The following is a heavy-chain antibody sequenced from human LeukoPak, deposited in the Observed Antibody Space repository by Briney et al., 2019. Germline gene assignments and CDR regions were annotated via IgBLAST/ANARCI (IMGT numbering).Heavy chain of an antibody. V-gene: IGHV1-69*10. CDR1: GGTLSSYA. CDR2: IIPILGIA. J-gene: IGHJ4*02. D-gene: IGHD2-15*01. Sequence: AAVKVSCMASGGTLSSYAISWVRQAPGQGLEWMGRIIPILGIANYAQKFQGRVTITADKSTSTAYMELGSLRSEDTAVYYCARDRLLCSGGSCYSIAFDYWGQGTLVTVSS. CDR3: ARDRLLCSGGSCYSIAFDY.